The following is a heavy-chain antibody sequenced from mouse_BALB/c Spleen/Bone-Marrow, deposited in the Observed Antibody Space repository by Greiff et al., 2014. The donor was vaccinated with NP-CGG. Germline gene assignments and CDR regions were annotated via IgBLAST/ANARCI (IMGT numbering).Heavy chain of an antibody. D-gene: IGHD2-1*01. CDR2: IDPANGNT. J-gene: IGHJ3*01. Sequence: EVQLQQSGAELVKPGASVKLSCTASGFNIKDTYMHWVKQRPEQGLEWIGRIDPANGNTKYDPKFQGKATITADTSSNTAYLQLSSLTSEDTAVYYCARNGNYGAWFAYWGQGTLVPVTA. CDR3: ARNGNYGAWFAY. V-gene: IGHV14-3*02. CDR1: GFNIKDTY.